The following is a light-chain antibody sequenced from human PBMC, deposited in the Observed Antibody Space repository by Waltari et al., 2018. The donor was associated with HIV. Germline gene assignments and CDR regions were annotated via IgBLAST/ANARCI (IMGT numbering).Light chain of an antibody. CDR2: DVS. Sequence: QSALTQPRSVSGSPGQSVTISCTGSSSDVGGYNYVSWYQQHPGKAPKVMIYDVSKRPSEVPDRFSGSKSGNTASLTISGLQAEDEADYYCCSYAGSPWVFGGGTKVTVL. V-gene: IGLV2-11*01. J-gene: IGLJ3*02. CDR1: SSDVGGYNY. CDR3: CSYAGSPWV.